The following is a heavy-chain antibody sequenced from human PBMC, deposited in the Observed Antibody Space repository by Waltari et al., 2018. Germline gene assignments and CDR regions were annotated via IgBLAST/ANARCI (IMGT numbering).Heavy chain of an antibody. CDR3: ARGGYYDFWSGRYFDL. CDR2: IIPIFGTA. CDR1: GRTFSSYA. D-gene: IGHD3-3*01. Sequence: QVQLVQSGAEVTKPGSSVKVSCKASGRTFSSYAISWVRQAPGQGLEWMGGIIPIFGTANYAQKFQGRVTITTDESTSTAYMELSSLRSEDTAVYYCARGGYYDFWSGRYFDLWGRGTLVTVSS. J-gene: IGHJ2*01. V-gene: IGHV1-69*05.